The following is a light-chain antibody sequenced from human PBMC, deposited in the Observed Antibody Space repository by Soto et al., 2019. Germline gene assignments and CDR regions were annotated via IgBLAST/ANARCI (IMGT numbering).Light chain of an antibody. CDR2: GNN. V-gene: IGLV1-44*01. CDR1: GSSIGTNT. CDR3: AAWDGSLNNVL. J-gene: IGLJ2*01. Sequence: QSVLTQPPSASGTPGQRVTISCSGSGSSIGTNTVNWYRQLPGTAPKHLIYGNNHPPSGVPDRFSGYKSGTSASLAISGLQSEDEAEYYCAAWDGSLNNVLFGGGTKVTVL.